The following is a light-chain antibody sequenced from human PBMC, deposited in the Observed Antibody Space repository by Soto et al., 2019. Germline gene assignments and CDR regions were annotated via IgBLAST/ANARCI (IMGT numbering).Light chain of an antibody. V-gene: IGLV2-8*01. J-gene: IGLJ1*01. CDR1: SSDVGGYNC. CDR3: SSCGDNNIYV. Sequence: QSVLTQPPSASWSPGQSVTISCTGTSSDVGGYNCVSWYQQHPGKVPKLMISEVNKRPSGVPDRFSGSKSGNTASLTVSGLQAEDEADYYCSSCGDNNIYVFGTGTKVTVL. CDR2: EVN.